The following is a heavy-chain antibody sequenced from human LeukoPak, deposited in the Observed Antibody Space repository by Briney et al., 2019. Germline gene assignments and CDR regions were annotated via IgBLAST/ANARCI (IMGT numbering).Heavy chain of an antibody. CDR1: GFTFSSYW. CDR2: IKQDGSEK. Sequence: GGSLRLSCAASGFTFSSYWMSWVRQAPGKGLEWVANIKQDGSEKHYVDSVKGRFTISRDNAENSLYLQMNSLRAEDTAVYYCARRAYSGNYASDYWGQGTLVTVSS. J-gene: IGHJ4*02. D-gene: IGHD1-26*01. V-gene: IGHV3-7*03. CDR3: ARRAYSGNYASDY.